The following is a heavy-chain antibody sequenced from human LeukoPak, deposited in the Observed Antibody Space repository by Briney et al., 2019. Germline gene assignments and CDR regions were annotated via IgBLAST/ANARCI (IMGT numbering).Heavy chain of an antibody. CDR3: ARTSKGYCSSTSCYTDRLDP. CDR1: GFTFDDYG. J-gene: IGHJ5*02. CDR2: INWNGGST. Sequence: GGSLRLSCAASGFTFDDYGMSWVRQAPGKGLEWVSGINWNGGSTGYADSVKGRFTISRDNAKNSLYLQMNSLRAEDAALYYCARTSKGYCSSTSCYTDRLDPWGQGTLVTVSS. D-gene: IGHD2-2*02. V-gene: IGHV3-20*04.